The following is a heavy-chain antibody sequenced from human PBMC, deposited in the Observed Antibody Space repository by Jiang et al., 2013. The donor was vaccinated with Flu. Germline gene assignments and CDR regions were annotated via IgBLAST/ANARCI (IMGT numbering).Heavy chain of an antibody. CDR3: AREGREIGPVRLGPSLFDI. CDR2: IFHTGST. Sequence: GSGLVKPSGTLSLTCAVSGDSISSNNWWTWVRQPPGKGLEWIGEIFHTGSTNYNPSLKSRVTISVDKSKNHFSLKLTSVTAADTAVYYCAREGREIGPVRLGPSLFDIWGQGTMVSVSS. CDR1: GDSISSNNW. J-gene: IGHJ3*02. V-gene: IGHV4-4*02. D-gene: IGHD3-16*01.